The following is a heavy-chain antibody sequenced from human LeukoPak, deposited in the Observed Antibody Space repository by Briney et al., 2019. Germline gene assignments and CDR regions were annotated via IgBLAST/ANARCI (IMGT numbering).Heavy chain of an antibody. CDR2: IYSDDRT. Sequence: GGSLRLSCAASGFTVTTDQMSWARQAPGKGLEWVSVIYSDDRTYYADSVKGRFTISRDNSKNTLYLQMNSLRAEDTAVYYCARGSDNNAYYRYWGQETVVIVSS. D-gene: IGHD3-22*01. CDR1: GFTVTTDQ. CDR3: ARGSDNNAYYRY. J-gene: IGHJ4*02. V-gene: IGHV3-66*01.